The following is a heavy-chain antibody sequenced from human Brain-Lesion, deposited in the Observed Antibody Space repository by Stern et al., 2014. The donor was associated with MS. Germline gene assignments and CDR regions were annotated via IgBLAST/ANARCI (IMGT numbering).Heavy chain of an antibody. CDR1: GASISSGTSY. D-gene: IGHD1-26*01. V-gene: IGHV4-61*02. CDR2: LHASGAT. CDR3: ARGHWELLGNNYFDS. Sequence: QLQLQESGPGLVKPSQTLSLTCTVSGASISSGTSYWSWIRQPAGGGLEWIGRLHASGATYYTPPLKSRFTISGDTSKNQFPLNLNSVTAADTAVYYCARGHWELLGNNYFDSWGQGTLVTVSS. J-gene: IGHJ4*02.